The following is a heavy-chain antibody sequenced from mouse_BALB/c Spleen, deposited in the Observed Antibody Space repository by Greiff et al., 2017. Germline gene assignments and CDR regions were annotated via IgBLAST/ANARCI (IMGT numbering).Heavy chain of an antibody. J-gene: IGHJ4*01. CDR1: GYAFLNYL. Sequence: VHLHQSGAELVRPGTSVRVSCRASGYAFLNYLMGWVRTRPGQGLEWIGWINPGSGGTNYNEKFKGKATLTADKSSSTAYMQLSSLTSDDSAVYFCARYDFLYAMDYWGQGTSVTVSS. V-gene: IGHV1-54*01. D-gene: IGHD2-12*01. CDR2: INPGSGGT. CDR3: ARYDFLYAMDY.